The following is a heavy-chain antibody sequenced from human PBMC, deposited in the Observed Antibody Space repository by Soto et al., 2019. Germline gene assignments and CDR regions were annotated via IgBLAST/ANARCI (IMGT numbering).Heavy chain of an antibody. J-gene: IGHJ3*02. CDR3: ARYDNSGSHGFEI. CDR1: GGSISSGGYY. Sequence: SETLSLTCTVSGGSISSGGYYWSWTRQHPGKGLEWIGYIYYSGSTYYNPSLKSRVTISVDTSKNQFSLKLSSVTAADTAVYYCARYDNSGSHGFEIRGQGTMVTVSS. D-gene: IGHD3-22*01. CDR2: IYYSGST. V-gene: IGHV4-31*03.